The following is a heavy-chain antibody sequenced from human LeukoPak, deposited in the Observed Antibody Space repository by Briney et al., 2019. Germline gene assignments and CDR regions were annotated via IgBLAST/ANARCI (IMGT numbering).Heavy chain of an antibody. V-gene: IGHV3-7*01. CDR1: GFIFGDHA. D-gene: IGHD3-22*01. Sequence: PGGSLRLSCTGYGFIFGDHAMSWVRQAPGKGLEWVANIKQDGSEKYYVDSVKGRFTISRDNAKNSLYLQMNSLRAEDTAVYYCARSETTYYYDSSVYFYYYYYGMDVWGQGTTVTVSS. J-gene: IGHJ6*02. CDR2: IKQDGSEK. CDR3: ARSETTYYYDSSVYFYYYYYGMDV.